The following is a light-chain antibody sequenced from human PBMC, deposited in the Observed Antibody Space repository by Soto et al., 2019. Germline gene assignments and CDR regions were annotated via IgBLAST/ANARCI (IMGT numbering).Light chain of an antibody. CDR1: QSFRGL. J-gene: IGKJ5*01. Sequence: EVVLTQSPVTLSLSPGARATLSCRASQSFRGLLAWYQQKPGQAPRLLIYDAYNRATGIPPRFSGSGSGTDFTLTIRRLEPDDSAVYYCQKRHMWPITFGQGTRLEIK. CDR3: QKRHMWPIT. V-gene: IGKV3-11*01. CDR2: DAY.